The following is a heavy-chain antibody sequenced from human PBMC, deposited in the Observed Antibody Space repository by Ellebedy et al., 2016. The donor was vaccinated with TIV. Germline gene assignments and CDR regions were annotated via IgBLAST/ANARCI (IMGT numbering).Heavy chain of an antibody. J-gene: IGHJ4*02. Sequence: AASVKVSCKSSGYTFYTYGICWMRQAPGQGLEWMGWITVHNGNANSAQKFQGRRTMTTDTSTSPAYMELGSMRSDDPAVYYCARCFVGMVRVVIMPLPDYWGQGTLVTVSS. CDR1: GYTFYTYG. D-gene: IGHD3-10*01. CDR2: ITVHNGNA. CDR3: ARCFVGMVRVVIMPLPDY. V-gene: IGHV1-18*04.